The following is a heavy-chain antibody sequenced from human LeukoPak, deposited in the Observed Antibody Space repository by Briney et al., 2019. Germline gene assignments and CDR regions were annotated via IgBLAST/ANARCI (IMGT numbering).Heavy chain of an antibody. CDR1: GYTFTGYY. D-gene: IGHD2-15*01. CDR2: INPNSGGT. CDR3: ARTRSVVVAARAELKTNTWFDP. J-gene: IGHJ5*02. V-gene: IGHV1-2*02. Sequence: ASVKVSCKASGYTFTGYYIHLMRQAPGQGLEWVGWINPNSGGTNYSQKVQGRGTMTRDTSISPAYMELSRLRSDDTAVYYCARTRSVVVAARAELKTNTWFDPWGQGTLVTVSS.